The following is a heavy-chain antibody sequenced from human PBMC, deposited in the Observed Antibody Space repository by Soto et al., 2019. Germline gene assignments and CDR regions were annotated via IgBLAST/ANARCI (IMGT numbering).Heavy chain of an antibody. D-gene: IGHD3-3*01. Sequence: PSQTLSLPCAISGDSVYSNSAAWNWIRQSPSRVLEWLGRTYYRSKWYNDYAVSVKSRITINPDTSKKQSSLQLNSVTTEDTAVYYCARMTLVFDFWSGWDYYYGMDVWGQGTTVTVS. CDR3: ARMTLVFDFWSGWDYYYGMDV. V-gene: IGHV6-1*01. CDR1: GDSVYSNSAA. CDR2: TYYRSKWYN. J-gene: IGHJ6*02.